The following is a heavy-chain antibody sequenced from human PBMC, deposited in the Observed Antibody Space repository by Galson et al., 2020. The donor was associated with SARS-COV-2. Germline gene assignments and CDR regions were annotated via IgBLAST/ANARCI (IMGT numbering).Heavy chain of an antibody. V-gene: IGHV4-38-2*01. J-gene: IGHJ6*02. CDR3: ARHDGDIGYDSYYGMDV. Sequence: SQTPSLTCGVSGYSISAGYYWGWARQPPGKGLEWIGNVHRRRSDYYNPSLESRILMFVDNSNNNFSLSLTSVTAADTALYYCARHDGDIGYDSYYGMDVWGQGTTVTGSS. CDR2: VHRRRSD. CDR1: GYSISAGYY. D-gene: IGHD5-12*01.